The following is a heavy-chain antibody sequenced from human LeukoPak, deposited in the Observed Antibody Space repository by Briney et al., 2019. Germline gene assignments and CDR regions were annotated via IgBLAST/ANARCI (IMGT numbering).Heavy chain of an antibody. CDR3: ARGFGITGTTVDY. CDR1: GGTFSSYA. J-gene: IGHJ4*02. V-gene: IGHV1-69*05. Sequence: SVKVSCKASGGTFSSYAISWVRQAPGQGLEWMGRIIPIFGTANYAQKFQGRVTITTDESTSTAYMELSSLRSEDTAVYYCARGFGITGTTVDYWGQGALVTVSS. D-gene: IGHD1-7*01. CDR2: IIPIFGTA.